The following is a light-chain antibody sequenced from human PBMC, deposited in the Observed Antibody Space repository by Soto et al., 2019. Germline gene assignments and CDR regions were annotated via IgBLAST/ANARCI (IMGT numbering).Light chain of an antibody. CDR3: QSYDTRLSVV. Sequence: QSVLTQPPSVSGAPGQRVTISCTGSSSNIGAGYDVHWYQQLPGTASKLLIYANSNRPSGVPDRFSGSKSGTSASLAITGLQAEDEADYYCQSYDTRLSVVFGGGTKLTVL. CDR1: SSNIGAGYD. V-gene: IGLV1-40*01. J-gene: IGLJ2*01. CDR2: ANS.